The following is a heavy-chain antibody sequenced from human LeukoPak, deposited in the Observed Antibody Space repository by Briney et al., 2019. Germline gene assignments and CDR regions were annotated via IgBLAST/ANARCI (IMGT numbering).Heavy chain of an antibody. CDR2: IYQSGHT. V-gene: IGHV4-38-2*02. CDR3: AREMQDKSLQWIGELKKYYYYYMDV. D-gene: IGHD3-10*01. J-gene: IGHJ6*03. CDR1: DYSINSGYY. Sequence: PSETLSLTCSVSDYSINSGYYWGWIRQPPGQGLEWIGSIYQSGHTYYNPSLKSRVTISVDTSKNQFSLKLSSVTAADTAVYYCAREMQDKSLQWIGELKKYYYYYMDVWGKGTTVIVSS.